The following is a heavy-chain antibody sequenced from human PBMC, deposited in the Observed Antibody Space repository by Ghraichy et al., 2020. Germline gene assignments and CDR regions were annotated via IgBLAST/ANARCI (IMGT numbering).Heavy chain of an antibody. CDR1: GFTVSSNY. D-gene: IGHD3-22*01. CDR3: ARGGKGSGYYAKFDY. J-gene: IGHJ4*02. CDR2: IYSGGST. Sequence: GGSLRLSCAASGFTVSSNYMSWVRQAPGKGLEWVLVIYSGGSTYYADSVKGRFTISRHNSKNTLYLQMNSLRAEDTAVYYCARGGKGSGYYAKFDYWGQGTLVTVSS. V-gene: IGHV3-53*04.